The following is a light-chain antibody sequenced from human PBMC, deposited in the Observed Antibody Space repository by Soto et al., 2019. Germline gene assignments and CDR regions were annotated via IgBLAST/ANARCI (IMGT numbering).Light chain of an antibody. CDR3: QQYGSSLT. J-gene: IGKJ1*01. V-gene: IGKV3-20*01. CDR1: QSVSSDS. Sequence: ENVLTQSPGTLSLSPGEEATLSCRASQSVSSDSLAWYQQKPGQAPRLLIYGASTRAPGVTDRFRGSGSGTDFTLTISRLEPEDFAVYWCQQYGSSLTLGQGTKVDIK. CDR2: GAS.